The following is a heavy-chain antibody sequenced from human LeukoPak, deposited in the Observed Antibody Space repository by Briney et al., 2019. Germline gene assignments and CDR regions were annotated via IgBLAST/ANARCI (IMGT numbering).Heavy chain of an antibody. Sequence: PGGSLRLSCAASGFTFSSYGMHCVRQAPGKGLEWVAVISYDGSNKYYADSVKGRFTISRDNSKNTLYLQMNSLRAEDTAVYYCAKDLCYWGQGTLVTVSS. CDR2: ISYDGSNK. V-gene: IGHV3-30*18. J-gene: IGHJ4*02. CDR3: AKDLCY. CDR1: GFTFSSYG. D-gene: IGHD3-10*01.